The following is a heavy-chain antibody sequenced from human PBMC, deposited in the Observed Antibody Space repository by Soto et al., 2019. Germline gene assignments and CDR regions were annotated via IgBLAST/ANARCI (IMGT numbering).Heavy chain of an antibody. V-gene: IGHV4-59*08. CDR1: GGSISSYY. CDR3: ARRVLGYYGMDV. Sequence: QVQLQESGPGLVKPSETLSLTCTVSGGSISSYYWSWIRQPPGKGLEWIGYIYYSGSTNYNPSLKSRVTLAVDTSKNQFSLKLSSVTAADTAVYYCARRVLGYYGMDVWGQGTTVTVSS. CDR2: IYYSGST. J-gene: IGHJ6*02. D-gene: IGHD3-10*01.